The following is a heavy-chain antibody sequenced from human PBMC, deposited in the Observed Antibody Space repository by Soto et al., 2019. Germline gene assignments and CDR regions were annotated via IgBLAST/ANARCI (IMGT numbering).Heavy chain of an antibody. D-gene: IGHD7-27*01. J-gene: IGHJ4*02. CDR1: GDTFNSYL. Sequence: QVQLVQSGAEVKRPGSSVKVSCESSGDTFNSYLISWVRQAPGQGLEWMGGIIPIIRVTHYAQRFQGRVTISALRSTGTAYMALTNLGFEDTALYYCARESLGAKGADHWGQGTLVTVSS. CDR2: IIPIIRVT. V-gene: IGHV1-69*17. CDR3: ARESLGAKGADH.